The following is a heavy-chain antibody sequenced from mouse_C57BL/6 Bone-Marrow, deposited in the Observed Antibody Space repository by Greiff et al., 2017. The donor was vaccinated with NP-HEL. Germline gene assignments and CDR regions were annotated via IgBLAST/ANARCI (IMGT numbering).Heavy chain of an antibody. Sequence: ESGPGMVKPSQSLSLTCTVTGYSITSGYDWHWIRHFPGNKLEWMGYISYSGSTNYNPSLKSRISITHDTSKNHFFLKLNSVTTEDTATYYCARDQDYYGSSLAWFAYWGQGTLVTVSA. J-gene: IGHJ3*01. CDR1: GYSITSGYD. V-gene: IGHV3-1*01. D-gene: IGHD1-1*01. CDR3: ARDQDYYGSSLAWFAY. CDR2: ISYSGST.